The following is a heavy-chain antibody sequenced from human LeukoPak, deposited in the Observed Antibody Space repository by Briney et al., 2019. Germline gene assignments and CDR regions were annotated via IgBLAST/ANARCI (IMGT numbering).Heavy chain of an antibody. D-gene: IGHD2-21*01. CDR2: INPSGGST. CDR3: ARDGRPGESSVDY. V-gene: IGHV1-46*01. CDR1: GYTFTSYY. Sequence: ASVKVSCKASGYTFTSYYMHWVRQAPGQGLEWMGIINPSGGSTSYAQKFQGRVTMTSDMSTSTVYMELSSLRSEDTAVYYCARDGRPGESSVDYWGQGILVTVSS. J-gene: IGHJ4*02.